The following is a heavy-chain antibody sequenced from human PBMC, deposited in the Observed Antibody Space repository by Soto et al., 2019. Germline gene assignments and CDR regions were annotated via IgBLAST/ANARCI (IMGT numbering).Heavy chain of an antibody. CDR1: GFILGRNS. D-gene: IGHD2-2*03. J-gene: IGHJ6*02. V-gene: IGHV3-48*02. CDR2: ITSSSTTM. CDR3: ARPHLDRPTFYGMDV. Sequence: EGQLVESGGGLVQAGGSLRLSCAASGFILGRNSMMWVRQAPGKGLEWVAYITSSSTTMNYADSVKGRFTISRDNANNALYLQMNRLRDEDTAVYYCARPHLDRPTFYGMDVWGQGTTVTVSS.